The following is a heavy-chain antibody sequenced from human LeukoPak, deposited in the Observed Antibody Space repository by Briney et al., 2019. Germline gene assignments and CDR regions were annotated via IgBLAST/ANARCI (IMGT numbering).Heavy chain of an antibody. CDR3: ARAMVRGQNWFDP. Sequence: GGSLRLSCAASGFIVSTKYMSWVRQAPGKGLEWVSVIYSAGTTYYADSVKGRFTISRDNSKNTLYLQMNSLRAEDTAVYYCARAMVRGQNWFDPWGQGTLVTVSS. CDR2: IYSAGTT. D-gene: IGHD3-10*01. CDR1: GFIVSTKY. J-gene: IGHJ5*02. V-gene: IGHV3-66*01.